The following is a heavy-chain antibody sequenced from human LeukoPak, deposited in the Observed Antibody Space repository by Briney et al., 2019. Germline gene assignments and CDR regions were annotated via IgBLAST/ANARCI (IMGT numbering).Heavy chain of an antibody. CDR1: GFTFDDYA. J-gene: IGHJ4*02. CDR2: ISWNSGSI. Sequence: GGSLRLSCAASGFTFDDYAMHWVRQAPGKGLEWVSGISWNSGSIGYADSVKGRFTISRDNAKNSLYLQMNSLRAEDTALYYCVLIVGARVVFDYWGQGTLVTVSS. D-gene: IGHD1-26*01. V-gene: IGHV3-9*01. CDR3: VLIVGARVVFDY.